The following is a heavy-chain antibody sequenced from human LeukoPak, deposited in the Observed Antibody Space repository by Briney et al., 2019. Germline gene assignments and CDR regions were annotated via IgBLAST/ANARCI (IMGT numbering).Heavy chain of an antibody. CDR3: ARCGDGYNHYFDY. Sequence: GGSLRLSCAASGFTFSSYWMSWVRQAPGKGLEWVANIKQDGSEKYYVDSVKGRFTISRDNAKNSLYLQMNSLRAEDTAVYYCARCGDGYNHYFDYWGQGTLVTVSS. V-gene: IGHV3-7*01. CDR2: IKQDGSEK. J-gene: IGHJ4*02. CDR1: GFTFSSYW. D-gene: IGHD5-24*01.